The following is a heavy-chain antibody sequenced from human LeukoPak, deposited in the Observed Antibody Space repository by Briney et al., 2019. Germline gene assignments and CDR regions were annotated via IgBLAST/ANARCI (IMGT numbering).Heavy chain of an antibody. Sequence: SQTLSLTCAISGDSVSSTAWNWIRQSPSRGLEWLGRTYYRSKWYNDYTVSVKSRITINPDTSKNQFSLQLNSVTPEDTAVYYCARGGRGYCTSSSCYFDYWGQGTLVTVSS. CDR1: GDSVSSTA. CDR3: ARGGRGYCTSSSCYFDY. V-gene: IGHV6-1*01. CDR2: TYYRSKWYN. J-gene: IGHJ4*02. D-gene: IGHD2-2*01.